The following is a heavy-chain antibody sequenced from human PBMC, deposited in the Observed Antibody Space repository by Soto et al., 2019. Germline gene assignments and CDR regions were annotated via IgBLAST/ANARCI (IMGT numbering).Heavy chain of an antibody. Sequence: PGGSLRLSCAASGFTFSSYGMHWVRQAPGKGLEWVAVIWYDGSNKYYADSVKGRFTISRDNSKNTLYLQMNSLRAEDTAVYYCARDLVNHYGSGRPYMATWGQGNRVTVSS. CDR3: ARDLVNHYGSGRPYMAT. D-gene: IGHD3-10*01. CDR1: GFTFSSYG. V-gene: IGHV3-33*01. CDR2: IWYDGSNK. J-gene: IGHJ5*02.